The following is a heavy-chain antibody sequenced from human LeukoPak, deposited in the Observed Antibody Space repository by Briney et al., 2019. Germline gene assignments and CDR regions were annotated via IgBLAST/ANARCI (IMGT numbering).Heavy chain of an antibody. CDR3: ARGHYYGSGSTLFDY. Sequence: GGSLRLSCAASGFTFSSYAMHWVRQAPGKGLEWVAVISYDGSNKYYADSVKGRFTISRDNSKNTLYLQMNSLRAEDTAVYYCARGHYYGSGSTLFDYWGQGTLVTVSS. D-gene: IGHD3-10*01. V-gene: IGHV3-30-3*01. CDR1: GFTFSSYA. J-gene: IGHJ4*02. CDR2: ISYDGSNK.